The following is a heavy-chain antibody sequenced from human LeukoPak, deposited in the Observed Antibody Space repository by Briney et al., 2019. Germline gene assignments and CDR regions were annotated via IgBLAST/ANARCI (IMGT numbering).Heavy chain of an antibody. CDR2: IYPGDSDT. D-gene: IGHD3-22*01. V-gene: IGHV5-51*01. Sequence: GESLKISCKGSGYSFTSYWIGWVRQMPGKGLEWMGIIYPGDSDTRYSPSFQGQVTISADKSISTAYLQWSSLKASDTAMYYCARQDLYYDSSGYYYEYWRQGTLVTVSS. J-gene: IGHJ4*02. CDR3: ARQDLYYDSSGYYYEY. CDR1: GYSFTSYW.